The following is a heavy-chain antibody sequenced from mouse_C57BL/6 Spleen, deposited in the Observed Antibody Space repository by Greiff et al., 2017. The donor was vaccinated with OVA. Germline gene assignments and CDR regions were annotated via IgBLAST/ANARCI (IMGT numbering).Heavy chain of an antibody. Sequence: QVQLQQPGAELVKPGASVKMSCKASGYTFTSYWITWVKQRPGQGLEWIGDIYPGSGSTNYNEKFKSKATLTVDTSSSTAYMQLSSLTSEGSAVYYCARAHYYGSSRGFAYWGQGTLVTVSA. V-gene: IGHV1-55*01. CDR3: ARAHYYGSSRGFAY. CDR2: IYPGSGST. D-gene: IGHD1-1*01. CDR1: GYTFTSYW. J-gene: IGHJ3*01.